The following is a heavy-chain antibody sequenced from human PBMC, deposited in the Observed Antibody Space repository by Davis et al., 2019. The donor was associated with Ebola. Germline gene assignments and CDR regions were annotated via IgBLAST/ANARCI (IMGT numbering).Heavy chain of an antibody. D-gene: IGHD5-12*01. J-gene: IGHJ4*02. CDR2: IYPGDSDT. V-gene: IGHV5-51*01. Sequence: GESLKISCKGSGYSFTSYWIGWVRQMPGKGLEWLGFIYPGDSDTRYSPSFQGQVTISADNSSSTAYLHWRSLKASDTAMYYCARHRHSPDYSGYLSQPFDYWGQGALVTVSS. CDR3: ARHRHSPDYSGYLSQPFDY. CDR1: GYSFTSYW.